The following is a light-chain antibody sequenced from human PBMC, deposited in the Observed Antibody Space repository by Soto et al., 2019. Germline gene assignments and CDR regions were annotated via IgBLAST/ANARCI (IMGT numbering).Light chain of an antibody. J-gene: IGLJ1*01. CDR2: DVT. Sequence: QSARTQPRSVSGSPGQSVAISCTGTSSDVGAYDYVSWYQQHPGKAPKLMIYDVTKRPSGVPDRFSGSKSGNTASLTISGLQPEDESDYYCCSYAGSPYVFGTGTKVTVL. V-gene: IGLV2-11*01. CDR3: CSYAGSPYV. CDR1: SSDVGAYDY.